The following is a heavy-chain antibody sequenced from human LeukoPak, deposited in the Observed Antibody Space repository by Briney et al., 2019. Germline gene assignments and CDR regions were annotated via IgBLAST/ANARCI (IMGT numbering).Heavy chain of an antibody. J-gene: IGHJ5*02. CDR1: GYTFTSYY. CDR2: INPSGGST. D-gene: IGHD2-2*01. Sequence: APVKVSCKASGYTFTSYYMHWVRQAPGQGLEWMGIINPSGGSTSYAQKFQGRVTMTRDTSTSTVYMELSSLRSEDTAVYYCARDKVVPAARGGNWFDPWGQGTLVTVSS. CDR3: ARDKVVPAARGGNWFDP. V-gene: IGHV1-46*01.